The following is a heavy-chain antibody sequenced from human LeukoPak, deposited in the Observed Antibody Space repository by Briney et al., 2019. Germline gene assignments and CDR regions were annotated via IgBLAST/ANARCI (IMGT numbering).Heavy chain of an antibody. D-gene: IGHD3-22*01. J-gene: IGHJ1*01. CDR2: IKSDGGT. Sequence: GGSLRLSFAASGFTFSSYWMHWVRQAPGKGLVWVSRIKSDGGTRYADSVKGRLTISRDNAKNTVSLKMNSLRAEDPGVYYCARAPSEIGGYYPEYFRHWGQGTLVTVSP. CDR3: ARAPSEIGGYYPEYFRH. CDR1: GFTFSSYW. V-gene: IGHV3-74*01.